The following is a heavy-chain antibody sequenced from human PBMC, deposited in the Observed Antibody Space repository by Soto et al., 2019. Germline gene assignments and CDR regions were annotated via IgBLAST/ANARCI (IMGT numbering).Heavy chain of an antibody. CDR2: IYYSGST. V-gene: IGHV4-39*01. CDR1: GGSISSSSYY. CDR3: ARPIAAAGTNWFDP. J-gene: IGHJ5*02. D-gene: IGHD6-13*01. Sequence: QLQLQESGPGLVKPSETLTLTCTVSGGSISSSSYYWGWIRQPPGKGLEWIGSIYYSGSTYYNPSLKSRVTISVDTSKNQFSLKLSSVTAADTAVYYCARPIAAAGTNWFDPWGQGTLVTVSS.